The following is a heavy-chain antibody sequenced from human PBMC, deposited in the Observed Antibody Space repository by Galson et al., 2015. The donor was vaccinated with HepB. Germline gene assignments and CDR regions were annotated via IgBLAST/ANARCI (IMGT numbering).Heavy chain of an antibody. CDR2: IKSKTDGGTT. V-gene: IGHV3-15*01. CDR1: GFTFSNAW. CDR3: TAGGDITIFGVVIGGYFDL. D-gene: IGHD3-3*01. J-gene: IGHJ2*01. Sequence: SLRLSCAASGFTFSNAWMSWVRQAPGKGLEWVGRIKSKTDGGTTDYAAPVKGRFTISRDDSKNTLYLQMNSLKTEDTAVYYCTAGGDITIFGVVIGGYFDLWGRGTLVTVSS.